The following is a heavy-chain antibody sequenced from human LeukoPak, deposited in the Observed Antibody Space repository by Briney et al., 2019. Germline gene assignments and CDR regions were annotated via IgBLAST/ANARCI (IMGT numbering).Heavy chain of an antibody. CDR1: GFTLSSYA. Sequence: GGSLRLSCAASGFTLSSYAMSWVRQAPGKGLEWVSAISGSGGSTYYADSVRGRFTISRDNSKNTLYLQMNSLRAEDTAVYYCAKDGSMTTVTSWGQGTLVTVSS. D-gene: IGHD4-17*01. V-gene: IGHV3-23*01. CDR3: AKDGSMTTVTS. CDR2: ISGSGGST. J-gene: IGHJ4*02.